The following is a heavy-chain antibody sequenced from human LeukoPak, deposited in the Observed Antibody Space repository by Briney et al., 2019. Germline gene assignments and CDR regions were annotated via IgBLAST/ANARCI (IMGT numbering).Heavy chain of an antibody. D-gene: IGHD3-16*01. Sequence: GGSLRLSCAASGFTFSSYMMNWVRQAPGKGLEWVSRINNDGSWINYADSVKGRFTVSRDNAKNTLNLQMNSLRAEDTAVYFCARDGSAYNLDYWGQGVLVTVSS. CDR3: ARDGSAYNLDY. CDR2: INNDGSWI. V-gene: IGHV3-74*01. J-gene: IGHJ4*02. CDR1: GFTFSSYM.